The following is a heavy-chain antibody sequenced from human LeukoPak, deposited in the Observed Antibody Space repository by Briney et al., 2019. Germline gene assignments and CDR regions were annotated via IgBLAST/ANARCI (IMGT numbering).Heavy chain of an antibody. Sequence: SETLSLTCTVSGGSISSGGYYWSWIRQPAGKGLEWIGRIYTSGSTNYNPSLKSRVTISVDTSKNQFSLKLSSVTAADTAVYYCARASPGYSSSRRYFDYWGQGTLVTVSS. CDR1: GGSISSGGYY. V-gene: IGHV4-61*02. J-gene: IGHJ4*02. CDR3: ARASPGYSSSRRYFDY. D-gene: IGHD6-13*01. CDR2: IYTSGST.